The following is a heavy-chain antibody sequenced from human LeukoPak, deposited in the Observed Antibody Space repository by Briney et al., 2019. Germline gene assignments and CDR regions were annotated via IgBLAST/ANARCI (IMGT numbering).Heavy chain of an antibody. CDR1: GVSISSDNY. Sequence: SETLSLTCIVSGVSISSDNYWGWIRQSPGKGLELIGSVHLSGATHYNPSLKSRVAITLDTSKNQFSLKLNSVTAADTAIYYCAKHRMWLVGLESWGQGTLVTVSS. D-gene: IGHD6-19*01. J-gene: IGHJ1*01. CDR2: VHLSGAT. CDR3: AKHRMWLVGLES. V-gene: IGHV4-38-2*02.